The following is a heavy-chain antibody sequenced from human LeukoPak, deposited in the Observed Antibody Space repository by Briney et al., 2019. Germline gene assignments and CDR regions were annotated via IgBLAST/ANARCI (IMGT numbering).Heavy chain of an antibody. CDR1: GFIFSSYW. D-gene: IGHD3-3*01. CDR3: ARHVRFEGVDY. V-gene: IGHV3-7*01. CDR2: IKQDGGEK. J-gene: IGHJ4*02. Sequence: GGSLRLSCAASGFIFSSYWMSWVRQAPGKGLEWVANIKQDGGEKYYVDSVKGRFTISRDNAKNSLFLEMNSLRAEDTAVYYCARHVRFEGVDYWGQGTLVTVSS.